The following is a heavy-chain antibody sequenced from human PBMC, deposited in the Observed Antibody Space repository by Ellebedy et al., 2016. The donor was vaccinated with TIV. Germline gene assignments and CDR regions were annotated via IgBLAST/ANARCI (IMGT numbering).Heavy chain of an antibody. CDR1: GYTFTGYY. Sequence: ASVKVSCXASGYTFTGYYMHWVRQAPGQGLEWMGWINPNSGGTNYAQKFQGWVTMTRDTSISTAYMELSRLRSDDTAVYYCAREVGYCSGGSCSLPDYYYGMDVWGQGTTVTVSS. CDR3: AREVGYCSGGSCSLPDYYYGMDV. CDR2: INPNSGGT. D-gene: IGHD2-15*01. V-gene: IGHV1-2*04. J-gene: IGHJ6*02.